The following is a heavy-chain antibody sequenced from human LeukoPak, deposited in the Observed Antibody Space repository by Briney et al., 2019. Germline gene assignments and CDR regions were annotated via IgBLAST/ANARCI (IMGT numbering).Heavy chain of an antibody. V-gene: IGHV1-18*01. CDR2: ISAYNGNT. D-gene: IGHD4-17*01. J-gene: IGHJ4*02. Sequence: ASVKVSCKASGYTFTSYGISWVRQAPGQGLEWMGWISAYNGNTNYAQKLQGRVTMTTDTSTSTAYMELSSLRSEDTAVYYCARDYQGKTYGDYVGGFDYWGQGTLVTVSS. CDR3: ARDYQGKTYGDYVGGFDY. CDR1: GYTFTSYG.